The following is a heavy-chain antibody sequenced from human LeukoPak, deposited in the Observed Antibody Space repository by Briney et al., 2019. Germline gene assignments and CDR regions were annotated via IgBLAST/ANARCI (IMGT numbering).Heavy chain of an antibody. J-gene: IGHJ5*02. CDR3: AKQFVDV. CDR1: GFTFSSYT. CDR2: ISGSGDDP. D-gene: IGHD5-24*01. V-gene: IGHV3-23*01. Sequence: GGSLRLSCTASGFTFSSYTMSWVRQAPGKGLEWVSSISGSGDDPSYADSVKGRFTISRDNSRNTLYLQMNSLRAEDTAVYYCAKQFVDVWGQGTLVTVSS.